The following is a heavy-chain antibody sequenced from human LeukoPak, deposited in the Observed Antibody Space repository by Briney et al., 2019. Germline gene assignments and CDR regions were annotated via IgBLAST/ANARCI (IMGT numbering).Heavy chain of an antibody. J-gene: IGHJ5*02. CDR3: ARDRGNIVVVPAAMVGWFDP. D-gene: IGHD2-2*01. V-gene: IGHV3-48*01. CDR1: GFTFSTYS. CDR2: ISGTSNTI. Sequence: GGSLRLSCVASGFTFSTYSMNWVRQAPGKGLEWVSYISGTSNTIYYADSVKGRFTISRDNAKNSLYLQVNSLRAEDTAVYYCARDRGNIVVVPAAMVGWFDPWGQGTLVTVSS.